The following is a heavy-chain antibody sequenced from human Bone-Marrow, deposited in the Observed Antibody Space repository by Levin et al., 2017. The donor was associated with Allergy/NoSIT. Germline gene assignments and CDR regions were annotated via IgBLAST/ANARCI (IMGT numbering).Heavy chain of an antibody. D-gene: IGHD6-13*01. J-gene: IGHJ2*01. V-gene: IGHV4-61*01. CDR3: ARVPSSSYYFGWYFDL. Sequence: SQTLSLTCTVSGGSVRSGSYYWSWIRQPPGKGLEWIGYIYYSGSSNYNPSLKSRVTISVDTSKNQFSLKLSSVTAADTAVYYCARVPSSSYYFGWYFDLWGRGTLVTVSS. CDR2: IYYSGSS. CDR1: GGSVRSGSYY.